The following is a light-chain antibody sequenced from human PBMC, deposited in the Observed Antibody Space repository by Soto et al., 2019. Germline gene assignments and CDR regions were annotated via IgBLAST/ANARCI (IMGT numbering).Light chain of an antibody. J-gene: IGKJ2*01. CDR1: QDISNY. CDR2: DAS. V-gene: IGKV1-33*01. CDR3: QQYDNLPLMYT. Sequence: DIQMTQSPSSLSASVGDRVTITCQASQDISNYLNWYQQKPGKAPKLLIYDASNLETVVPSRFSGSGSGTDFTFTISSLQPEDIATYYCQQYDNLPLMYTFGQGTKLEIK.